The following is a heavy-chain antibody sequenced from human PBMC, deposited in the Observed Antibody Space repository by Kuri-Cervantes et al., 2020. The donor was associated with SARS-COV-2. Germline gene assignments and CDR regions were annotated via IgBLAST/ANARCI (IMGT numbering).Heavy chain of an antibody. CDR1: GFTFSSYE. D-gene: IGHD6-19*01. CDR3: ARAGIDSGWYYGMDV. Sequence: GGSLRLSCAAPGFTFSSYEMNWVRQAPGKGLEWVSYISSSGSTIYYADSVKGRFTISRDNAKNSLYLQMNSLRAEDTAVYYCARAGIDSGWYYGMDVWGQGTTVTVSS. V-gene: IGHV3-48*03. CDR2: ISSSGSTI. J-gene: IGHJ6*02.